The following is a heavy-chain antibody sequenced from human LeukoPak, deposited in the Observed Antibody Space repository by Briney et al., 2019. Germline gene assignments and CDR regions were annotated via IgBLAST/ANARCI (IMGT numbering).Heavy chain of an antibody. J-gene: IGHJ4*02. CDR1: GGSISSYY. CDR3: ARGSRLFGYSHLIGY. CDR2: IYTSGST. V-gene: IGHV4-4*07. Sequence: ASETLSLTCTVSGGSISSYYWSWIRQPAGKGLEWIGRIYTSGSTNYNPSLKSRVTMSVDTSKNQFSLKLSSVTAADTAVYYCARGSRLFGYSHLIGYWGQGTLVTVSS. D-gene: IGHD3-10*02.